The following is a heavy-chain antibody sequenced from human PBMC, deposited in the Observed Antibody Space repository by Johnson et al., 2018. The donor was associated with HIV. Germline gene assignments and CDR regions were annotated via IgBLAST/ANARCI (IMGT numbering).Heavy chain of an antibody. CDR3: SKGDLTCWSTDALDI. CDR1: GFRIDDYS. CDR2: ISWNRDRT. V-gene: IGHV3-9*01. J-gene: IGHJ3*02. Sequence: VQLVESGGGLEQPGRSLRLSCAASGFRIDDYSMHWVRQVPGKGLEWVSRISWNRDRTDYADSVKGRFTISRDKAKNSLYLQMSSLRPEDTALYYCSKGDLTCWSTDALDIRGQGTMVTVSS. D-gene: IGHD3-9*01.